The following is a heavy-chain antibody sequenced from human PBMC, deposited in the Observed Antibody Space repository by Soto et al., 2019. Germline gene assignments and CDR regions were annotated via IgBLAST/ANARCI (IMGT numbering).Heavy chain of an antibody. CDR2: ISGSGGNT. Sequence: PGGSLRLSCAASGFTFSSYGMHWVRQAPGRGLEWVSAISGSGGNTYYAESVKGRFTISRDNSKNTLYLQMNSLRAEDTAVYYCAKDSGFGWLNFDCWGQGTLVTVSS. CDR1: GFTFSSYG. CDR3: AKDSGFGWLNFDC. J-gene: IGHJ4*02. V-gene: IGHV3-23*01. D-gene: IGHD6-19*01.